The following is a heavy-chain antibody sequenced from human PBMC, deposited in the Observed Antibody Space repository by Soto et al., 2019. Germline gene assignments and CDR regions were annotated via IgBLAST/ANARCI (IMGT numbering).Heavy chain of an antibody. CDR1: GGSVSSGSYY. D-gene: IGHD3-3*01. V-gene: IGHV4-61*01. CDR2: IYYSGST. CDR3: ARGPDLDFWSGPPSYYYYGMDV. Sequence: SETLSLTCTVSGGSVSSGSYYWSWIRQPPGKGLEWIGYIYYSGSTNYNPSLKSRLTISVDTSKNQFSLKLSSVTAADTAVYYCARGPDLDFWSGPPSYYYYGMDVWGQGTTVTVSS. J-gene: IGHJ6*02.